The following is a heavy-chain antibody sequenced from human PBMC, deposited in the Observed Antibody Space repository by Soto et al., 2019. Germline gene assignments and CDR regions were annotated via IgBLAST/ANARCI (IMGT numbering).Heavy chain of an antibody. CDR2: MYYTGTT. J-gene: IGHJ4*02. D-gene: IGHD3-22*01. CDR3: SRGSFYFEGSGYYYAH. V-gene: IGHV4-39*01. Sequence: SETLSLTCTVSGGSILGSSYYWGWIRQPPGKGLEWIGSMYYTGTTYYSPSLQSRVTISFDTSKNQDSLNLTSVTAADTAVYFCSRGSFYFEGSGYYYAHWGQGALVTVSS. CDR1: GGSILGSSYY.